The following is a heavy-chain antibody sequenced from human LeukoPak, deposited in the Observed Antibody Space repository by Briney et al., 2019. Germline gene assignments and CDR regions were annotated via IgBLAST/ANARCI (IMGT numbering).Heavy chain of an antibody. Sequence: SETLSLTCTVSGGSISSYYWSWIRQPPGKGLEWIGYIYYSGSTNYNPSLKSRVTISVDTSKNQFSLKLSSVTAADTAVYYCARGSGDAFDTWGQGTMVTVSS. D-gene: IGHD2-15*01. CDR1: GGSISSYY. CDR3: ARGSGDAFDT. J-gene: IGHJ3*02. V-gene: IGHV4-59*01. CDR2: IYYSGST.